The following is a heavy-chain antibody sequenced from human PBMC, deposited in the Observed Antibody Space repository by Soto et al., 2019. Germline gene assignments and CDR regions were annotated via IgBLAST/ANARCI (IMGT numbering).Heavy chain of an antibody. D-gene: IGHD1-1*01. CDR1: GFTFSSYW. CDR3: ARTGTVTGYYYMHV. V-gene: IGHV3-74*01. J-gene: IGHJ6*03. CDR2: INSDGSST. Sequence: EVQLVESGGGLVQPGGSLRLSCAASGFTFSSYWMHWVRQAPGKGLVWVSRINSDGSSTSYADSVKGRFTISRDNAKNTLDLQMNSLRAENTAVYYCARTGTVTGYYYMHVWGKGTTVTVSS.